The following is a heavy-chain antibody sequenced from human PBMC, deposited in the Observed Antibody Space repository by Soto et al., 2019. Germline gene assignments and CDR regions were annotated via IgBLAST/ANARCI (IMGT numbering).Heavy chain of an antibody. V-gene: IGHV3-11*06. D-gene: IGHD5-18*01. Sequence: PGGSLRLSCAASGFTFSDYYMSWIRQAPGKGLEWVSYISSSSSYTNYADSVKGRFTISRDNAKNSLYLQMNSLRAEDTAVYYCARDQGGLYSYGWNYYYGMDAWGQGTTVTVSS. CDR2: ISSSSSYT. CDR1: GFTFSDYY. CDR3: ARDQGGLYSYGWNYYYGMDA. J-gene: IGHJ6*02.